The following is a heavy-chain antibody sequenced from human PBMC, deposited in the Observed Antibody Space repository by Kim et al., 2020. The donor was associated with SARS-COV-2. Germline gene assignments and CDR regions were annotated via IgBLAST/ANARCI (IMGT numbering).Heavy chain of an antibody. J-gene: IGHJ6*02. Sequence: GGSLRLSCAASGFTFSSYGMHWVRQAPGKGLEWVAVISYDGSNKYYADSVKGRFTISRDNSKNTLYLQMNSLRAEDTAVYYCAKDAFQGPYYYYGMDVWGQGTTVTVSS. D-gene: IGHD3-16*01. CDR3: AKDAFQGPYYYYGMDV. CDR2: ISYDGSNK. V-gene: IGHV3-30*18. CDR1: GFTFSSYG.